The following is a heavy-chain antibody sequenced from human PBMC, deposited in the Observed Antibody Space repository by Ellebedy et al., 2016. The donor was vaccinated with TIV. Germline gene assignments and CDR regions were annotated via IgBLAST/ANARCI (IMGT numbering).Heavy chain of an antibody. CDR2: INGDGTTT. CDR3: ARLGYRSSWFDY. J-gene: IGHJ4*02. V-gene: IGHV3-74*03. D-gene: IGHD6-13*01. Sequence: GESLKISCAVSGFTFSSYWMQWVRQAPGKGLVWVSGINGDGTTTTYADSVKGRFTISRDNAKNTLYLQMNSLRADDTAVYYCARLGYRSSWFDYWGQGALVTVSS. CDR1: GFTFSSYW.